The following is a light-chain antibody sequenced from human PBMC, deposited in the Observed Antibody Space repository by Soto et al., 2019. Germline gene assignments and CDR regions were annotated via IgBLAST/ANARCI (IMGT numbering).Light chain of an antibody. Sequence: QSVLTQTPSVSGAPGQKITMSCTGSSSNIGAGYDVHWYQQVPGAAPRLLIYADNNRPSGVPDRFSASKSGTSASLAISGLQSEDEADYYCAAWDDSLNGVVFGGGTQLTVL. CDR2: ADN. CDR3: AAWDDSLNGVV. CDR1: SSNIGAGYD. J-gene: IGLJ2*01. V-gene: IGLV1-40*01.